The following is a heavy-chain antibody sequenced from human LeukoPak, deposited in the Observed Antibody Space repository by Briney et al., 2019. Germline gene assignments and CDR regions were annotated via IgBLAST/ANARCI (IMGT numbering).Heavy chain of an antibody. V-gene: IGHV3-23*01. J-gene: IGHJ1*01. CDR3: AKDDDWGRFNH. Sequence: PGGSLRLSCAASGFTFSSHGMNWVRQAPGKGLEWVSGISPSGGITYYTDSVKGRFTISRDNSKNTVSLQMNSLRGEDTAVYYCAKDDDWGRFNHWGQGTLVTVSS. D-gene: IGHD3-16*01. CDR1: GFTFSSHG. CDR2: ISPSGGIT.